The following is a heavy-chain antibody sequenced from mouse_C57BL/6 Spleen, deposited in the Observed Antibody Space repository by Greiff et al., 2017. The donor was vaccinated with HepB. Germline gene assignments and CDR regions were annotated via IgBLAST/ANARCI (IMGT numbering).Heavy chain of an antibody. CDR1: GFTFSDYY. J-gene: IGHJ2*01. D-gene: IGHD2-5*01. Sequence: EVQLVESEGGLVQPGSSMKLSCTASGFTFSDYYMAWVRQVPEKGLEWVANINYDGSSTYYLDSLKSRFIISRDNAKNILYLQMSSLKSEDTATYYCARGSSFYYSNYYFDYWGQGTTLTVSS. V-gene: IGHV5-16*01. CDR2: INYDGSST. CDR3: ARGSSFYYSNYYFDY.